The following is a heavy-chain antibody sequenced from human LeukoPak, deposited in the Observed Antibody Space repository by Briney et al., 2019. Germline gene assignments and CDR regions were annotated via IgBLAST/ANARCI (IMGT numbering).Heavy chain of an antibody. CDR2: IYSSGST. CDR1: GASISSGSNY. CDR3: ARTTEAHSWRTRYYDYYMDV. D-gene: IGHD6-13*01. Sequence: SETLSLTCSVSGASISSGSNYWGWIRQPPGKTLEWIGSIYSSGSTYYNSSLQSRVIIIIDTPKNQFSLKLSSVTAADTAVYYCARTTEAHSWRTRYYDYYMDVWGKGTTVTVSS. V-gene: IGHV4-39*07. J-gene: IGHJ6*03.